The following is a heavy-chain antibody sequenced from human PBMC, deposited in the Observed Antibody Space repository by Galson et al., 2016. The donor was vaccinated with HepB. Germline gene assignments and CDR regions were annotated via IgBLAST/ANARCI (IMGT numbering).Heavy chain of an antibody. CDR1: GFTFITYA. Sequence: LRLSCAASGFTFITYAMRWVRQAPGKGLEWIGYIYYSGSTNSNPSLKSRVTLSVDTSKNQFSLKLNSVTAADTAVYYCARGGVDAFDIWGQGTLVTVSS. CDR2: IYYSGST. CDR3: ARGGVDAFDI. V-gene: IGHV4-59*01. J-gene: IGHJ3*02. D-gene: IGHD3-16*01.